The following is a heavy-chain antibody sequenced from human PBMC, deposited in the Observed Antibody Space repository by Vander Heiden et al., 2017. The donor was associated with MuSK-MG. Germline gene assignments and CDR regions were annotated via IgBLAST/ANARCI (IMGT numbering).Heavy chain of an antibody. J-gene: IGHJ3*02. CDR2: IIPIFGTA. Sequence: QVQLVQSGAEVKKPGSSVKVSCKASGGPFSSYAISWVRQAPGQGLEWMGGIIPIFGTANYAQKFQGRVTITADESTSTAYMELSSLRSEDTAVYYCAREKEQWLVRGGAFDIWGQGTMVTVSS. D-gene: IGHD6-19*01. CDR1: GGPFSSYA. CDR3: AREKEQWLVRGGAFDI. V-gene: IGHV1-69*01.